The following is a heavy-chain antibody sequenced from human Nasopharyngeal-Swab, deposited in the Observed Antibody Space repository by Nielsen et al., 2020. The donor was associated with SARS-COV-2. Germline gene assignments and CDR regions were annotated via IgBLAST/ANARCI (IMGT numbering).Heavy chain of an antibody. CDR2: ITSSSSYI. V-gene: IGHV3-21*01. CDR3: ARDKKILRYFDWLDVGDAFDI. D-gene: IGHD3-9*01. CDR1: GFTFGSYS. J-gene: IGHJ3*02. Sequence: GESLKISCAASGFTFGSYSMNWVRQAPGKGLEWVSSITSSSSYIYYADSVKGRFTISRDNAKNSLYLQMNSLRAEDTAVYYCARDKKILRYFDWLDVGDAFDIWGQGTMVTVSS.